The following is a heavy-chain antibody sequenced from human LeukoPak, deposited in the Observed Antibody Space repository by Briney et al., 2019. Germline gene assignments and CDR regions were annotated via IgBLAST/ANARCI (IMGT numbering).Heavy chain of an antibody. CDR1: GVSISSYY. J-gene: IGHJ4*02. CDR2: VHYSGTT. Sequence: SETLSLTCTVSGVSISSYYWSWIRQPPGKGLEWIGYVHYSGTTNYNPSLKSRVTISIDTSKTQFSLRLSSATAADTAVYYCARASLAAAGKYYFEYWGQGTLVTVSS. CDR3: ARASLAAAGKYYFEY. V-gene: IGHV4-59*13. D-gene: IGHD6-13*01.